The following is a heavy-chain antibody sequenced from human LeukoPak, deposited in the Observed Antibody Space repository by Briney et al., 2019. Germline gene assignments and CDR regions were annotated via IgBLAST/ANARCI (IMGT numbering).Heavy chain of an antibody. V-gene: IGHV4-34*01. D-gene: IGHD2-15*01. J-gene: IGHJ4*02. Sequence: PSETLSLTCAVYGGSFSGYYWSWIRQPPGKGLEWIGEINHSGSTNYNPSLKSRVTISVDTSKNQFSLKLSSVTAADTAVYYCAREVVVVVAAVYYFDYWGQGTLVTVSS. CDR3: AREVVVVVAAVYYFDY. CDR1: GGSFSGYY. CDR2: INHSGST.